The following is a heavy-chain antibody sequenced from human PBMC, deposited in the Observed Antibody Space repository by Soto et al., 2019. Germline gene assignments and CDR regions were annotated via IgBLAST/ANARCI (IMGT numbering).Heavy chain of an antibody. CDR2: VYYSGIT. D-gene: IGHD1-7*01. Sequence: PSETLSLTCTVSGGSIIRSDTYYWGWIRQPPGKGLEWIGSVYYSGITYYNPSLRSRVTISVDTSNNQFSLKLNSVTAADTAVYYCARGLTRTMMRLKCFDPCGQGTLVPVFS. V-gene: IGHV4-39*01. CDR1: GGSIIRSDTYY. J-gene: IGHJ5*02. CDR3: ARGLTRTMMRLKCFDP.